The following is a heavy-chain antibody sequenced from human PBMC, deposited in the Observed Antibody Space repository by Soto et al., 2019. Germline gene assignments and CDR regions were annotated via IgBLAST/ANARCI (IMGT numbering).Heavy chain of an antibody. J-gene: IGHJ4*02. CDR3: ARVPKNREQIVFDY. CDR1: GGSISSGDYY. Sequence: PPETLSLTCTVSGGSISSGDYYWSWIRQPPGKGLEWIGYIYYSGSTYYNPSLKSRVTISVDTSKNQFSLKLSSVTAADTAVYYCARVPKNREQIVFDYWGQGTLVTVSS. V-gene: IGHV4-30-4*01. CDR2: IYYSGST. D-gene: IGHD6-6*01.